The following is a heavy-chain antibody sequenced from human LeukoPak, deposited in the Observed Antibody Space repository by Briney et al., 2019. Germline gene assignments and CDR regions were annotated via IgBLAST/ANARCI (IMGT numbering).Heavy chain of an antibody. Sequence: GGSLRLSCAASGFTFDDYGMSWVRQAPGKGLEWVSGINWNGGSTGYADSVKGRFTISRDNAKTSLYLQMNSLRAEDTALYYCARARGYSYPDAFDIWGQGTMVTVSS. J-gene: IGHJ3*02. D-gene: IGHD5-18*01. CDR3: ARARGYSYPDAFDI. CDR1: GFTFDDYG. CDR2: INWNGGST. V-gene: IGHV3-20*04.